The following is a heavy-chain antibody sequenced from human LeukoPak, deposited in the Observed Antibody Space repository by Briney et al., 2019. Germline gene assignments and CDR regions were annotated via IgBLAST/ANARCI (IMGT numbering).Heavy chain of an antibody. J-gene: IGHJ4*02. CDR1: GFTFSSYS. CDR3: ARDQFETSPPGDYFDY. D-gene: IGHD2-2*01. CDR2: ISSSSSYI. V-gene: IGHV3-21*01. Sequence: GGSLRLSCAASGFTFSSYSMNWVRQAPGKGLEWVSSISSSSSYIYYADSVKGRFTISRDNAKNSLYLQMNSLRAEDTAVHYCARDQFETSPPGDYFDYWGQGTLVTVSS.